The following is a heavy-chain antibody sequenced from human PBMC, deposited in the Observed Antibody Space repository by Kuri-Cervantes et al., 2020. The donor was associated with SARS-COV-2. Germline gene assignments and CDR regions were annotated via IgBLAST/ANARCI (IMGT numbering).Heavy chain of an antibody. Sequence: GGSLRLSCAASGFTFTSYSMNWVRQAPGKGLEWVSSISSSGSTIYYADSVKGRFTISRDNAKTSLYLQMNSLRAEDTAVYYCATRKTPVRFLEWSNSRGYAFDIWGQGTMVTVSS. V-gene: IGHV3-48*04. CDR3: ATRKTPVRFLEWSNSRGYAFDI. D-gene: IGHD3-3*01. CDR1: GFTFTSYS. CDR2: ISSSGSTI. J-gene: IGHJ3*02.